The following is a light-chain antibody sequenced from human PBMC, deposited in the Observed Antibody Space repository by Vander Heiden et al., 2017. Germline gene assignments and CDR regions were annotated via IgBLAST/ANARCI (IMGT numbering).Light chain of an antibody. CDR3: QQYVSSPYT. CDR2: GAS. J-gene: IGKJ2*01. V-gene: IGKV3-20*01. Sequence: ESVLTQSPGILSLSSGERATLSCRASQSVSSSYLAWYQQKPGQAPKLLIYGASSRATGIPYRFSGSGSGTDFTLTISRLEPEDFAVYYCQQYVSSPYTFGQGTKLEIK. CDR1: QSVSSSY.